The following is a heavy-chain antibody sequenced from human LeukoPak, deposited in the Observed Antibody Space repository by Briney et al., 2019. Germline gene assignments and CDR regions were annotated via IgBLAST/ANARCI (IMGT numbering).Heavy chain of an antibody. CDR3: AKNADTAMDKYFDY. V-gene: IGHV3-23*01. D-gene: IGHD5-18*01. CDR2: ISGSGGST. Sequence: PGGSLRLSCAASGFSFTSYAMTWVRQAPGKGLEWVSAISGSGGSTYYADSVKGGFTISRDNSKNTLYLQMNSLRAEDTAVYYCAKNADTAMDKYFDYWGQGTLVTVSS. J-gene: IGHJ4*02. CDR1: GFSFTSYA.